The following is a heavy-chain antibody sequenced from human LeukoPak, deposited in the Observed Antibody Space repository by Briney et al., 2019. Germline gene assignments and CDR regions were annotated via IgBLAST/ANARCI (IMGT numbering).Heavy chain of an antibody. V-gene: IGHV4-4*07. CDR3: ARVKLTTITPHDF. J-gene: IGHJ4*02. Sequence: PSETLSLTCTVSGDSISDYYWSWIRQPAGKGLEWIGHIYTTGSTNYNPSLKSRVTMSVDTSKNQFSLKLSSVTAADTAVYYCARVKLTTITPHDFWGQGTLVTVSS. D-gene: IGHD4-11*01. CDR1: GDSISDYY. CDR2: IYTTGST.